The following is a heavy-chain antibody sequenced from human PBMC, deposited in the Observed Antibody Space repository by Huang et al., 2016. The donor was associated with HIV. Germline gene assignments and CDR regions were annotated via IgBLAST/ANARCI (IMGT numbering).Heavy chain of an antibody. CDR1: GYIFTKYG. V-gene: IGHV1-18*01. J-gene: IGHJ5*01. CDR2: INAYNGNT. CDR3: ARDHWYPLQNWFDL. Sequence: QVELVQSGAEVKRPGASVRVSCKAAGYIFTKYGINWGRQAPGQGLEWMGRINAYNGNTNYAEKFQGRVTLTRDTSATTAYMELRDVTSADTAVYYCARDHWYPLQNWFDLWGQGTLVTVSS. D-gene: IGHD1-1*01.